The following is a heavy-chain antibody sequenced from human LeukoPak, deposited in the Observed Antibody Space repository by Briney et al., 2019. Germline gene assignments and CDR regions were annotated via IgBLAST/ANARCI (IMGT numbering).Heavy chain of an antibody. CDR3: AKKPRFSLRAAFDI. Sequence: PGGSLRLSCAASGFTFSSYAMSWVCQAPGKGLEWVSAISGSGGSTYYADSVKGRFTISRDSSQNTLYLQMNSLRAEDTAVYYCAKKPRFSLRAAFDIWGQGTMVTVSS. V-gene: IGHV3-23*01. D-gene: IGHD3-9*01. J-gene: IGHJ3*02. CDR1: GFTFSSYA. CDR2: ISGSGGST.